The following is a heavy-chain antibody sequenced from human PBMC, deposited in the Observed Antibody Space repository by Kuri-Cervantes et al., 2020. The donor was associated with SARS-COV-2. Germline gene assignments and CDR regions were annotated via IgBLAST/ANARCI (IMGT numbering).Heavy chain of an antibody. CDR3: ARAGVRVLIDLYSNPGFDY. V-gene: IGHV4-39*01. Sequence: GSLRLSCTVSGGSISSSSYYWGWIHQPPGKGLEWIGSIYYSGNTYYNLSLKSRVTISVDTSKNQFSLKLSSVTAADTAAYYCARAGVRVLIDLYSNPGFDYWGQGTLVTVSS. D-gene: IGHD4-11*01. J-gene: IGHJ4*02. CDR1: GGSISSSSYY. CDR2: IYYSGNT.